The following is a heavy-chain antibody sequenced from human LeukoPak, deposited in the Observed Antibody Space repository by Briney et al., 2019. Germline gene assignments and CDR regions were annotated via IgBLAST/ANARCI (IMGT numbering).Heavy chain of an antibody. D-gene: IGHD5-24*01. Sequence: ASETLSLTCAVYGGSFSGYHWTWIRQPPGRGLEWIGEINHSGSTNYNPSLKSRVTISVDTSKSQFSLKLNSVTAADTAMYYCARGRDPYWGQGTLVTVSS. CDR2: INHSGST. J-gene: IGHJ4*02. V-gene: IGHV4-34*01. CDR1: GGSFSGYH. CDR3: ARGRDPY.